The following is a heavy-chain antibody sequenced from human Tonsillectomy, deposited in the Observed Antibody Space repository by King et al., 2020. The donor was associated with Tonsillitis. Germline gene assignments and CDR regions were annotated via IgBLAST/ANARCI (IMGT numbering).Heavy chain of an antibody. D-gene: IGHD6-19*01. V-gene: IGHV4-34*01. CDR1: GGSFSGYY. CDR3: ARGGDGATRAVAGRGDF. CDR2: INHSGST. Sequence: HVQLQQWGAGLLKPSETLSLTCALYGGSFSGYYWNWIRPPPGRGLEWIGEINHSGSTHYNPSLKSRVTISLDTSKHQFSLELSSVTAADTAVYYCARGGDGATRAVAGRGDFWGQGTLVTVSS. J-gene: IGHJ4*02.